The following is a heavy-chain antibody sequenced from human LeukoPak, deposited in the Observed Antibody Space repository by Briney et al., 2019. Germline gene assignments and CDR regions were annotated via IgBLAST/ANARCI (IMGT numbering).Heavy chain of an antibody. CDR2: IIPIFGTA. V-gene: IGHV1-69*13. D-gene: IGHD3-22*01. Sequence: ASVKVSCKASGGTFSSYAIGWVRQAPGQGLEWMGGIIPIFGTANYAQKFQGRVTITADESTSTAYMELSSLRSEDTAVYHCAREELGTAYYYDSSGSYFDYWGQGTLVTVSS. CDR3: AREELGTAYYYDSSGSYFDY. J-gene: IGHJ4*02. CDR1: GGTFSSYA.